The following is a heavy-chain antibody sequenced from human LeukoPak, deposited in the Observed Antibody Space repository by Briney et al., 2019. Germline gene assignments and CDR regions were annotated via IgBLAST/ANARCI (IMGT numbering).Heavy chain of an antibody. V-gene: IGHV3-23*01. Sequence: GGSLRLSCAASGFTFNNYAMSWVRQAPGKGLEWVSAISGSGGSTYYADPLKGRFTISRDNSKNTLYLQMNSLRAEDTALYYCAKDGIGGIYYDSSGYFDNCGQGTLVTVSS. CDR1: GFTFNNYA. CDR3: AKDGIGGIYYDSSGYFDN. D-gene: IGHD3-22*01. J-gene: IGHJ4*02. CDR2: ISGSGGST.